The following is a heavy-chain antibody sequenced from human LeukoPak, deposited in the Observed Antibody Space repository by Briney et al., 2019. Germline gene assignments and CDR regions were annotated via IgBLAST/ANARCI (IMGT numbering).Heavy chain of an antibody. CDR2: ISAYNGNT. CDR3: ARGGGSYTDY. CDR1: GYTFTGYY. J-gene: IGHJ4*02. V-gene: IGHV1-18*04. Sequence: ASVTVSCKASGYTFTGYYMHWVRQAPGQGLEWMGWISAYNGNTNYAQKLQGRVTMTTDTSTSTAYMELRSLRSDDTAVYYCARGGGSYTDYWGQGTLVTVSS. D-gene: IGHD1-26*01.